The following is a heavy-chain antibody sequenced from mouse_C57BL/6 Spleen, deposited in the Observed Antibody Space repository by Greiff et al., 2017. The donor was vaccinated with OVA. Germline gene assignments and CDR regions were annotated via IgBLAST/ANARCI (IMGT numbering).Heavy chain of an antibody. CDR2: ISDGGSYT. J-gene: IGHJ1*03. V-gene: IGHV5-4*01. CDR3: ARDRGNWDFDG. Sequence: EVKLVESGGGLVKPGGSLKLSCAASGFTFSSYAMSWVRQTPEKRLEWVATISDGGSYTYYPDNVKGRFTISRDNATNNLYLQMSHLKSEDTAMYYCARDRGNWDFDGWGTGTTVTVSS. D-gene: IGHD3-3*01. CDR1: GFTFSSYA.